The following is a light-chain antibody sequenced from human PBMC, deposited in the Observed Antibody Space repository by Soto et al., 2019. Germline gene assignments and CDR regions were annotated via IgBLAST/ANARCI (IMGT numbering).Light chain of an antibody. Sequence: GDRVTITCQASQDISYYLNWYQQRPGKAPKLLIYDASNLGAGVPLRFSGSRSGTDFTFTISSLQPEDIATYYCQQYGSSLITFGQGTRLEIK. CDR3: QQYGSSLIT. J-gene: IGKJ5*01. V-gene: IGKV1-33*01. CDR1: QDISYY. CDR2: DAS.